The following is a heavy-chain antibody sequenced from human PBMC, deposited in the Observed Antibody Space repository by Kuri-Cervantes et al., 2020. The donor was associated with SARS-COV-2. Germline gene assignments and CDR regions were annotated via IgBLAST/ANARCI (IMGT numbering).Heavy chain of an antibody. CDR2: ISGSGGST. J-gene: IGHJ1*01. CDR1: GFTFSSYA. V-gene: IGHV3-23*01. CDR3: AKDFGTYYDSSGYLKY. D-gene: IGHD3-22*01. Sequence: GESLKISCAASGFTFSSYAMSWVRQAPGKGLEWVSAISGSGGSTYYADPVKGRFTISRDNSKNTLYLQMNSLRAEDTAVYYCAKDFGTYYDSSGYLKYWGRGTLVTVSS.